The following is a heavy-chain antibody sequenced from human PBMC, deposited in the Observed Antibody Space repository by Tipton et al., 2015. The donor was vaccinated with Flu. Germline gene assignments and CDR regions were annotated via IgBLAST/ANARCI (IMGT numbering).Heavy chain of an antibody. J-gene: IGHJ4*02. D-gene: IGHD5/OR15-5a*01. CDR3: ARGGRSLPNYDF. Sequence: QFEAEVKKPGASVRVSCKASGYIFTTYDINWVRQATGQGLEWMGWMNPDSGDTGYAQKFQGRVTMTRDSSVSSAYLELNSLGSEDTAVYYCARGGRSLPNYDFWGQGTLLTVSS. CDR1: GYIFTTYD. CDR2: MNPDSGDT. V-gene: IGHV1-8*01.